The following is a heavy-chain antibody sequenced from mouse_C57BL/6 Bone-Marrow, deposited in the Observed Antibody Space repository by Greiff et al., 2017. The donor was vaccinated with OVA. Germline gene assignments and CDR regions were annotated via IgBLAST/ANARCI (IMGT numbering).Heavy chain of an antibody. V-gene: IGHV1-5*01. Sequence: VHVKQSGTVLARPGASVKMSCKTSGYTFTSYWMHWVKQRPGQGLEWIGAIYPGNSDTSYNQKFKGKAKLTAVTSASTAYMELSSLTNEDSAVYYCTTTSYYYGSGGFAYWGQGTLVTVSA. J-gene: IGHJ3*01. CDR3: TTTSYYYGSGGFAY. CDR1: GYTFTSYW. D-gene: IGHD1-1*01. CDR2: IYPGNSDT.